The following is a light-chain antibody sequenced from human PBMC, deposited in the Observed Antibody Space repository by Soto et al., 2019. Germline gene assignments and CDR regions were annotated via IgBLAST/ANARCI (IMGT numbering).Light chain of an antibody. V-gene: IGKV1-5*03. CDR1: QSISSW. J-gene: IGKJ1*01. CDR2: KAS. CDR3: QHYNSYSEA. Sequence: DIQMTQSPSTLSASVGDRVTITCRASQSISSWLAWYQQKPGKAPKLLIYKASSLESGVPSRSSGSGSGTEFTLTISSXQPDDFATYYCQHYNSYSEAFGQGTKVDIK.